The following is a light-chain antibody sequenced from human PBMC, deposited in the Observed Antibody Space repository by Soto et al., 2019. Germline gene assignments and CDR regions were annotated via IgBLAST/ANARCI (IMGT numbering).Light chain of an antibody. CDR3: LQNYNYPWT. Sequence: AIQMTQSPSSLSASVGDRVTITCRASQDISKDLGWYQQKPGKAPKLLIYSASSLHSGAPSRFSGSGSGTDFTLTISSLQPEDFATYYCLQNYNYPWTFGQGTKVEIK. J-gene: IGKJ1*01. V-gene: IGKV1-6*01. CDR1: QDISKD. CDR2: SAS.